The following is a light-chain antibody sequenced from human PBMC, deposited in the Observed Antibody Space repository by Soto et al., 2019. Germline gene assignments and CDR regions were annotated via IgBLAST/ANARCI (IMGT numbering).Light chain of an antibody. V-gene: IGKV3D-15*01. J-gene: IGKJ4*01. Sequence: EIVMTQSPATLSVSPGERATLSCRASQSVSSNLAWYQQKPGQDPRLLIYGASTRATGIPARFSGSGSGTDFTLTISSLQSEDFAVYYCQQYNNWPLTFGRGTKVEIK. CDR2: GAS. CDR1: QSVSSN. CDR3: QQYNNWPLT.